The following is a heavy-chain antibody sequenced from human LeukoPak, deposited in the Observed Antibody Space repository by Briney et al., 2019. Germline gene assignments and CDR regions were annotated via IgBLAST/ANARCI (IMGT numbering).Heavy chain of an antibody. J-gene: IGHJ4*02. CDR1: GYTFSSYS. V-gene: IGHV3-21*01. D-gene: IGHD3-10*01. CDR2: ISSSSSYI. CDR3: ARGLRGVIIPPLY. Sequence: ASVKVSCKASGYTFSSYSMNWVRQAPGKGLEWVSSISSSSSYIYYADSVKGRFTISRDNAKNSLYLQMNSLRAEDTAVYYCARGLRGVIIPPLYWGQGTLVTVSS.